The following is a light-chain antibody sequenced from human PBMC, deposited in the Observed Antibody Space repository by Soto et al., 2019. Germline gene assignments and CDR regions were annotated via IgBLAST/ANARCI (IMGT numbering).Light chain of an antibody. Sequence: QSVLTQPPSVSGAPGQRVTISCTGSSSNIGAGYDVHWYQQLPGTAPKLLIYGNINRPSGVPDRFSGSKSGTSASLAITGLQAEDEADYYCQSYDSSLSGYVFGTWTKLTVL. CDR1: SSNIGAGYD. CDR3: QSYDSSLSGYV. CDR2: GNI. J-gene: IGLJ1*01. V-gene: IGLV1-40*01.